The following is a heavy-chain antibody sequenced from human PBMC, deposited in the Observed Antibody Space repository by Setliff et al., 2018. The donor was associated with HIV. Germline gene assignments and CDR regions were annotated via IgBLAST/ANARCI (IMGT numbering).Heavy chain of an antibody. CDR1: GFTFSSYS. J-gene: IGHJ4*02. D-gene: IGHD6-13*01. V-gene: IGHV3-74*01. Sequence: PGGSLRLSCAASGFTFSSYSMNWVRQAPGKGPVWVSRVNRDGSSTTYADSVKDRFTISRDNAKNSLYLQMNSLRAEDTAVYYCARGFTAAAGPTGYWGQGTLVTVS. CDR2: VNRDGSST. CDR3: ARGFTAAAGPTGY.